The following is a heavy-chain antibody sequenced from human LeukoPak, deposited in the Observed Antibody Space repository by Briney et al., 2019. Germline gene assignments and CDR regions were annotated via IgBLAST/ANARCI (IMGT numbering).Heavy chain of an antibody. Sequence: ASVKVSCKASGYTFTGYYMHWVRQAPGQGLEWMGWINPNSGGTNYAQKFQGRVTMTRDTSISTAYMELSRLRSDDTAVYYCAYRSSIITIFGVVTPGAYYYYMDVWGKGTTVTVSS. CDR2: INPNSGGT. CDR1: GYTFTGYY. J-gene: IGHJ6*03. CDR3: AYRSSIITIFGVVTPGAYYYYMDV. V-gene: IGHV1-2*02. D-gene: IGHD3-3*01.